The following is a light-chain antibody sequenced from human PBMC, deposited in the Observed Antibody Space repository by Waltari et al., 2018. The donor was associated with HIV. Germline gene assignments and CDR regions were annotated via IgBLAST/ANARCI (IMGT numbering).Light chain of an antibody. CDR2: DAS. J-gene: IGKJ4*01. CDR1: QSVNSY. CDR3: QQRTNWPPLT. V-gene: IGKV3-11*01. Sequence: EVVLTQSPATLSLSPGERATLSCRASQSVNSYVAWYQQKPGQAPRLLIYDASNRATGIPARFSGSGSGTDFTLTISSLEPEDFAIYYCQQRTNWPPLTFGGGTKVEIK.